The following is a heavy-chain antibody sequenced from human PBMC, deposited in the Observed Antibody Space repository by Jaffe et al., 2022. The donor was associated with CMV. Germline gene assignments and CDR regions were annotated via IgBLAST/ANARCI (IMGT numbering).Heavy chain of an antibody. CDR2: ITPFNGNT. CDR1: GYTFTYRY. D-gene: IGHD6-19*01. Sequence: QMQLVQSGAEVKKTGSSVKVSCKASGYTFTYRYLHWVRQAPGQALEWMGWITPFNGNTNYAQKFQDRVTITRDRSMSTAYMELSSLRSEDTAMYYCARSGQSGPDWYFDLWGRGTLVTVSS. CDR3: ARSGQSGPDWYFDL. V-gene: IGHV1-45*02. J-gene: IGHJ2*01.